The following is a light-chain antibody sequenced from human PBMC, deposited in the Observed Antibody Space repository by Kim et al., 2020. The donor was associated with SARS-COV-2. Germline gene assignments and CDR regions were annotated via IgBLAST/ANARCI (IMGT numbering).Light chain of an antibody. Sequence: ASVGDRVTSTCRASQGISNDLAWHQQKPGKVPKLLIYAASALRSGVPFRFSGSGSGTDFTLTIRSLQPEDAASYYCQKYNGAPWAFGQGTKVDIK. CDR3: QKYNGAPWA. CDR2: AAS. J-gene: IGKJ1*01. CDR1: QGISND. V-gene: IGKV1-27*01.